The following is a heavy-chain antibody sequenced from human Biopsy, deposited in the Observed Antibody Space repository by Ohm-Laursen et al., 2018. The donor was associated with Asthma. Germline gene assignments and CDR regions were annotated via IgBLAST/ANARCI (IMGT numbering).Heavy chain of an antibody. CDR2: ISVYNGNT. V-gene: IGHV1-18*01. Sequence: ASVKVSCKTSGYTLNSAGITWVRQAPGQGLEWMGWISVYNGNTKVAQKLQDRVTMITDTSTSTAYMELRSLRSDDTAVYFCARAVDYFHYYGIDVWGQGTTVTVS. D-gene: IGHD2/OR15-2a*01. CDR3: ARAVDYFHYYGIDV. J-gene: IGHJ6*02. CDR1: GYTLNSAG.